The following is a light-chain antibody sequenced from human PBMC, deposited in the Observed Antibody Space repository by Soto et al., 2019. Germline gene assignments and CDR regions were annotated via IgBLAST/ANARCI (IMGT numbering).Light chain of an antibody. V-gene: IGLV2-11*01. Sequence: QSALTQPRSVSGSPGQSVTISCTGTSSDVGGYNYVSWYQQHPGKAPKVMIYDVSERPSGVPVRFSGSKSGNTASLTISGLQAEDEADYYCCSYAGSPRYVFGTGTKLTVL. CDR1: SSDVGGYNY. CDR3: CSYAGSPRYV. CDR2: DVS. J-gene: IGLJ1*01.